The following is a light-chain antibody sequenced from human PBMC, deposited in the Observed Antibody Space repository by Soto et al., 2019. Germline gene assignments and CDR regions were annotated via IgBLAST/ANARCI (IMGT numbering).Light chain of an antibody. Sequence: DIQMTQSPSTLSGSVGDRVTITCRASQTISSWLAWYQQKPGKAPKLLIYKATTLKSGVPSRFRGSGSGTEFTLTISSLQPDDFETYYCQHYNSYSEAFGQGTKVALK. CDR2: KAT. V-gene: IGKV1-5*03. CDR1: QTISSW. CDR3: QHYNSYSEA. J-gene: IGKJ1*01.